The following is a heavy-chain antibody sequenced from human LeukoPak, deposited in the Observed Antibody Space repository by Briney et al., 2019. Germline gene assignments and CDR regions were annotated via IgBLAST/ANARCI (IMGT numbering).Heavy chain of an antibody. D-gene: IGHD6-6*01. CDR1: GFTVSSNY. Sequence: GRSLRLSCAASGFTVSSNYMSWVRQAPGKELEWVSVIYSGGSTYYADSVKGRFTISRHNSKNTLYLQMNSLRAEDTAVYYCARFGRIAARPADAFDIWGQGTMVTVSS. V-gene: IGHV3-53*04. CDR2: IYSGGST. CDR3: ARFGRIAARPADAFDI. J-gene: IGHJ3*02.